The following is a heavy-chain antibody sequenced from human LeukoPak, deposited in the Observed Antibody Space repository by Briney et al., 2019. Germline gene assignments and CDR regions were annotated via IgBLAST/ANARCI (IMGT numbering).Heavy chain of an antibody. CDR2: IYSGGTT. CDR3: ARATDRCYDPFDS. CDR1: GVTVSSNY. D-gene: IGHD5-12*01. J-gene: IGHJ4*02. V-gene: IGHV3-66*01. Sequence: PGGSLRLSCAASGVTVSSNYMTWVRQAPGKGLEWVSVIYSGGTTYYADSVKGRFIISRDNSKNTLYLQMNTLRAEDTAMYYCARATDRCYDPFDSWGQGTLVTVSS.